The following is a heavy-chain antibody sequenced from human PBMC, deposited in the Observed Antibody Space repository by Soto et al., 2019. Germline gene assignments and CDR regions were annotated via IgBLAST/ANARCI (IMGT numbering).Heavy chain of an antibody. CDR3: VKPPVITASYYYYDMDV. CDR2: ISGSGIST. CDR1: GFTFSTYP. D-gene: IGHD4-4*01. V-gene: IGHV3-23*01. J-gene: IGHJ6*02. Sequence: SLRLSCAASGFTFSTYPMSWVRQAPGKGLEWVSGISGSGISTYYTDSVKGRFTISRDNSKNTVFLQMNSLRDEDTAVYYCVKPPVITASYYYYDMDVWGQGTTVTVSS.